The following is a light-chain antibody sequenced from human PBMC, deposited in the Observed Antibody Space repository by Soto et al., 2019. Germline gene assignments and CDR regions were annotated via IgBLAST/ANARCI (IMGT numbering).Light chain of an antibody. CDR2: EVS. CDR3: SSYASSTHYV. J-gene: IGLJ1*01. V-gene: IGLV2-14*01. Sequence: QSALTQPASVSGSPGQSITISCTGTSSDVGRYNYVSWYQHHPGKAPKLLIYEVSNRPSGVSNRFSGSKSGNTASLTISGPQAEDEADYYCSSYASSTHYVFGTGTKVTVL. CDR1: SSDVGRYNY.